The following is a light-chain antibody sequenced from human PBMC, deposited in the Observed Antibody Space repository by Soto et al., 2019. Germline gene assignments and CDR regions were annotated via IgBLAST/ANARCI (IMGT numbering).Light chain of an antibody. CDR2: KAS. CDR1: QSISSG. J-gene: IGKJ4*01. Sequence: DIQMTQSPSTLSASVGDRVTITCRASQSISSGLAWYQQKPGKAPKLLIYKASCLESGVPSRFSGSGSGTEFTLPISSLQPDDFATYYCQQYNSYGLTFGGGTKVEIK. CDR3: QQYNSYGLT. V-gene: IGKV1-5*03.